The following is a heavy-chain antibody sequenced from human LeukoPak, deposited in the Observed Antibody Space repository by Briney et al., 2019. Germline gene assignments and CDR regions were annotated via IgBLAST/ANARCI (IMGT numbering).Heavy chain of an antibody. J-gene: IGHJ3*02. CDR3: ARLPRGAFDI. Sequence: SETLSLTCTVSGGSLNSDYWTWIRRPPGKGLEYIGYIHYTGSTYYNPSLKSRVIISVDTSKNQFSLKVSSVTAADTAVYYCARLPRGAFDIWGQGTMVTVSS. CDR2: IHYTGST. V-gene: IGHV4-59*01. CDR1: GGSLNSDY. D-gene: IGHD5-12*01.